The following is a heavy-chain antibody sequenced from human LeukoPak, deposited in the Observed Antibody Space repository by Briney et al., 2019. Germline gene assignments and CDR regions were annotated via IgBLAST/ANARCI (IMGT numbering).Heavy chain of an antibody. CDR2: IYYSGST. CDR3: ARGGPPLFRAAAALNWFDP. V-gene: IGHV4-31*03. J-gene: IGHJ5*02. Sequence: SETLSLTCTVSGGSISSGGYYWSWIRQHPGKGLEWIGYIYYSGSTYYNPSLKSRVTISVDTSKNQFSLKLSSVTAADTSVYYCARGGPPLFRAAAALNWFDPWGQGTLVTVSS. D-gene: IGHD6-13*01. CDR1: GGSISSGGYY.